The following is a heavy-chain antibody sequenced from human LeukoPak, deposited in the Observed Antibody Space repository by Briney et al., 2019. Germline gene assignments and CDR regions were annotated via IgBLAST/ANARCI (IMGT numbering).Heavy chain of an antibody. V-gene: IGHV4-59*01. D-gene: IGHD2-21*02. CDR2: IYYTGST. CDR3: TVVVVTAIRPFDY. J-gene: IGHJ4*02. Sequence: PSETLSLTCSVSGGSISTYYWSWIRQPPEKGLEWIGYIYYTGSTNYNPSLKSRITMSVDMSKNQFSLKLSSVTAADTAVYYCTVVVVTAIRPFDYWGQGTLVTVSS. CDR1: GGSISTYY.